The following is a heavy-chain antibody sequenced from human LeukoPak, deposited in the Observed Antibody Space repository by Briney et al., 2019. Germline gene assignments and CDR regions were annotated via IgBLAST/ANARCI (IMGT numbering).Heavy chain of an antibody. D-gene: IGHD4-17*01. V-gene: IGHV1-18*01. CDR3: ATPHELYGDLDY. J-gene: IGHJ4*02. CDR2: ISAYNGNT. CDR1: GYTFTSYG. Sequence: ASVTVSCTASGYTFTSYGISWVRQAPGQGLEWMGWISAYNGNTKYAQKLQGRVTMTTDTSTSTAYMELRNLRSDDTAVYYCATPHELYGDLDYWGQGTLVTVSS.